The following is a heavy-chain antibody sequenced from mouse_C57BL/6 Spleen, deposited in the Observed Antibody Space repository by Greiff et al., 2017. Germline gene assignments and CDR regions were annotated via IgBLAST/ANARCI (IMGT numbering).Heavy chain of an antibody. CDR2: IYPGDGDT. V-gene: IGHV1-82*01. Sequence: QVQLQQSGPELVKPGASVTISCTASGYAFSSSWMNWVKQRPGKGLEWIGRIYPGDGDTTYNGKFKGKATLPADKSSSTAYMQLSSLTSEDSAVYFCARGYGNPAMDDWGQGTAVTVSS. D-gene: IGHD2-1*01. CDR1: GYAFSSSW. CDR3: ARGYGNPAMDD. J-gene: IGHJ4*01.